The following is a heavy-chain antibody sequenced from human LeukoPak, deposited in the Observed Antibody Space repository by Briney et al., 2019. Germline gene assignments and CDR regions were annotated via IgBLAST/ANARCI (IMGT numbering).Heavy chain of an antibody. V-gene: IGHV4-59*01. J-gene: IGHJ4*02. Sequence: PSETLSLTCTVSGGSITSYYWSWIRQPPGKGLEWIGYMYYTGSTKYNPSLKSRVTISEDTSKNQFSLRLSPVTAADTAVYYCARRDGSGYYGYYFDHWGQGTLVTVSS. CDR1: GGSITSYY. CDR2: MYYTGST. CDR3: ARRDGSGYYGYYFDH. D-gene: IGHD3-22*01.